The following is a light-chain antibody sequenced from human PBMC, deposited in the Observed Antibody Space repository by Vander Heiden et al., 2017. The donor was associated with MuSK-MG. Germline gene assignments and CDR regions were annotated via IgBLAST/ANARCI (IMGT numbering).Light chain of an antibody. CDR1: QSVNRF. J-gene: IGKJ4*01. V-gene: IGKV3-11*01. Sequence: EIVLTQSPATLTLSPGERATVSCRTSQSVNRFLAWYQQKPGQVPRLLIYHASNRVTGIPARFSRTGSGTDFTLTISALEPEDSAIYYCQRRDSWGITFGGGTQVEIK. CDR2: HAS. CDR3: QRRDSWGIT.